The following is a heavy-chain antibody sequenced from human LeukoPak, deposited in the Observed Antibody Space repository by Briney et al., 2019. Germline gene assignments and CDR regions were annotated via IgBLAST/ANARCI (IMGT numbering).Heavy chain of an antibody. D-gene: IGHD3-9*01. CDR1: GFTFSSYA. CDR2: ISGSGGST. Sequence: GASLRLSCAASGFTFSSYAMSWVRQAPGKGLEWVSAISGSGGSTYYADSVKGRFTISRDNSKNTLYLQMNSLRAEDTAVYYCAKVNLNHDILTGYYWNWFDPWGQGTLVTVSS. V-gene: IGHV3-23*01. CDR3: AKVNLNHDILTGYYWNWFDP. J-gene: IGHJ5*02.